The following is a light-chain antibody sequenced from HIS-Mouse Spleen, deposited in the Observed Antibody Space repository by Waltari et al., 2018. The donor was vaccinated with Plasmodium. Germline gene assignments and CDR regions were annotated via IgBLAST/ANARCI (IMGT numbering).Light chain of an antibody. CDR1: KLGDKY. CDR3: QAWDSSTDYV. J-gene: IGLJ1*01. CDR2: QDS. V-gene: IGLV3-1*01. Sequence: YELTQPPSVSVSPGQTASITCSGDKLGDKYACWYQQKPGQSPVRVIYQDSKRPSGIPERFSGSNSGNTATLTISGTQAMDEADYYCQAWDSSTDYVFGTGTKVTVL.